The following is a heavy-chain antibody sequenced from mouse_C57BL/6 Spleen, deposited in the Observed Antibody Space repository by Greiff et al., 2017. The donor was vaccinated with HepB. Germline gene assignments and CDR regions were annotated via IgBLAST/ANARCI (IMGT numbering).Heavy chain of an antibody. CDR2: IDPETGGT. Sequence: QVQLKQSGAELVRPGASVTLSCKASGYTFTYYEMHWVKQTPVHGLEWIGAIDPETGGTAYNQKFKGKAILTADESSSTAYMELRSLTSEDSAVDYCTGSYSSGYIDGAMDYWGQGTSVTVSS. V-gene: IGHV1-15*01. CDR1: GYTFTYYE. CDR3: TGSYSSGYIDGAMDY. D-gene: IGHD3-2*02. J-gene: IGHJ4*01.